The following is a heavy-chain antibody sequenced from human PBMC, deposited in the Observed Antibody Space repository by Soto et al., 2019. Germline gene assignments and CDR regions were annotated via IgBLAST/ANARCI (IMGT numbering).Heavy chain of an antibody. D-gene: IGHD6-25*01. CDR3: ARRARDGYNPPIDY. V-gene: IGHV3-23*01. J-gene: IGHJ4*02. CDR1: AFTFTNHA. Sequence: EVQLLESGGGLVQPGGSLRLSCAASAFTFTNHAMNWVRQAPGKGLEWVSGVSGSGGRTNYADSVKGRFTVSRDNSKSTLYLQMNSLRAEDTAVYYCARRARDGYNPPIDYWGQGTLVTVSS. CDR2: VSGSGGRT.